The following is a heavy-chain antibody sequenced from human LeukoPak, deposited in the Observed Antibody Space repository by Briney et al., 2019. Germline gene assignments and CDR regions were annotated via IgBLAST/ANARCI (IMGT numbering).Heavy chain of an antibody. V-gene: IGHV3-33*01. J-gene: IGHJ4*02. CDR3: ARDSVYDSSGYWDY. CDR2: IWYDGSNK. CDR1: GFTFSSYG. Sequence: QSGGSLRLSCAAPGFTFSSYGMHWVRQAPGKGLEWVAVIWYDGSNKYYADSVKGRFTISRDNSKNTLYLQMNSLRAEDTAVYYCARDSVYDSSGYWDYWGQGTLVTVSS. D-gene: IGHD3-22*01.